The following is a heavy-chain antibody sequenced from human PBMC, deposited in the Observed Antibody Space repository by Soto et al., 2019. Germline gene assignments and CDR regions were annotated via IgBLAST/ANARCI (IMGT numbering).Heavy chain of an antibody. CDR2: INHSGST. V-gene: IGHV4-34*01. J-gene: IGHJ5*02. CDR3: ARSLRVSNWFDP. D-gene: IGHD3-22*01. Sequence: SETLSLTCAVYGGSFSGYYWSWIRQPPGKGLEWIGEINHSGSTNYNPSLKSRVTISVDTSKNQFSLKLSSVTAADTAVYYRARSLRVSNWFDPWGQGTLVTVSS. CDR1: GGSFSGYY.